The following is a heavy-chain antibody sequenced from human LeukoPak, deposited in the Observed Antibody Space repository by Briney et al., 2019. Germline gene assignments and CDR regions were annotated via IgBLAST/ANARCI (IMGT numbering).Heavy chain of an antibody. CDR1: GYPFTDYY. J-gene: IGHJ4*02. CDR2: INPNSGGT. D-gene: IGHD2-15*01. CDR3: ARGGVAVAGQIDY. Sequence: ASVKVSCKASGYPFTDYYMHWVRQAPGQGLGWMGRINPNSGGTNYALKFQGKVTMTRDTSISTAYMELRRLRSDDTAVYYCARGGVAVAGQIDYWGQGTLVTVSS. V-gene: IGHV1-2*06.